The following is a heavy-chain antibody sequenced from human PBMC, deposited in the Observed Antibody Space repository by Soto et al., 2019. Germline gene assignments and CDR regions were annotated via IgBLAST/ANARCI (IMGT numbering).Heavy chain of an antibody. CDR3: ARHVYGAYLGGNWVDP. J-gene: IGHJ5*02. CDR1: DDSISDSRYY. D-gene: IGHD4-17*01. Sequence: SETLSLTCSVLDDSISDSRYYWGWIRQSPEKGLEWIGSISHDGHAYYNPPLKSRVTLFADTSRNQFSLKMKSVTVADTALYFCARHVYGAYLGGNWVDPWGQGAPVTVSS. CDR2: ISHDGHA. V-gene: IGHV4-39*01.